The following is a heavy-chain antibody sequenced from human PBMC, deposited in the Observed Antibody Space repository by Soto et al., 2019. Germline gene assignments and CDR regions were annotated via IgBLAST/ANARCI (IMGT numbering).Heavy chain of an antibody. CDR2: ISGSGDRT. J-gene: IGHJ5*02. V-gene: IGHV3-23*01. Sequence: GGSLRLSCAASGFTFGTFAMSWVRQAPGKGLEWVSFISGSGDRTSYADPVKGRFTISRDTSENMLYLQMNSLRLEDTAIYYCTKLRYYDFWSGENWFDPWGQGTLVTVSS. CDR3: TKLRYYDFWSGENWFDP. CDR1: GFTFGTFA. D-gene: IGHD3-3*01.